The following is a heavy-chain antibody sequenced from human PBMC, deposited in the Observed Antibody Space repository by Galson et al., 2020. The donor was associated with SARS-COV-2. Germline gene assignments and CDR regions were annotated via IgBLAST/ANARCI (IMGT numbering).Heavy chain of an antibody. D-gene: IGHD1-26*01. CDR2: MYFCGSA. J-gene: IGHJ4*02. CDR3: AKLAEGRRSAEDY. CDR1: NGAITGHY. Sequence: ETSETLSLTCTVSNGAITGHYWSWIRQTPGKGLERIGYMYFCGSATYNPSLKSRVTISLDTPKNQFSLKLTSVTASDTAVYYCAKLAEGRRSAEDYWGQGTLVTVSS. V-gene: IGHV4-4*09.